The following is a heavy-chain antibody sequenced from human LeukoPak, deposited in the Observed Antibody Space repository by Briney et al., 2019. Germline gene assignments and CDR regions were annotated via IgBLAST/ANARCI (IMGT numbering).Heavy chain of an antibody. D-gene: IGHD3-9*01. Sequence: PGGSLRLSCAASGFTFSTYWMHWVRQAPGKGLVWVSRINSDGSSTSYADSVKGRFTISRDNAKNTLYLQMNSLRAEDTAVYYCARVYDILTGLGEFDYWGQGTLVTVSS. CDR3: ARVYDILTGLGEFDY. V-gene: IGHV3-74*01. CDR2: INSDGSST. J-gene: IGHJ4*02. CDR1: GFTFSTYW.